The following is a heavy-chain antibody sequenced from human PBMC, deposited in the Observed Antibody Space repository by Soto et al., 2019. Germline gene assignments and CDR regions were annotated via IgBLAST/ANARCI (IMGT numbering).Heavy chain of an antibody. Sequence: APVKVSCKASGYTFTSYGISWVRQAPGQGLEWMGWISAYNGNTNYAQTLQGRVTMTTDTSTSTAYMELRSMRSDDTAVYYCAGGKYSYGGRGYYHYCMDGWGQRTTGAVSS. CDR1: GYTFTSYG. J-gene: IGHJ6*02. CDR3: AGGKYSYGGRGYYHYCMDG. CDR2: ISAYNGNT. V-gene: IGHV1-18*01. D-gene: IGHD5-18*01.